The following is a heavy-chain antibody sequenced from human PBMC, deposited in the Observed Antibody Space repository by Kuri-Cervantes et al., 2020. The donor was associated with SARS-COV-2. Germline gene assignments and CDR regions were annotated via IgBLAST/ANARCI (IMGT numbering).Heavy chain of an antibody. CDR2: ISYDGSNK. V-gene: IGHV3-30-3*01. D-gene: IGHD3-9*01. CDR1: GFTFSSYA. Sequence: LSLTCAASGFTFSSYAMHWVRQAPGKGLEWVAVISYDGSNKYYADSVKGRFTISRDNSKNTLYLQMNSLRAEDTAVYYCAKDVGYFGGMDVWGQGTKVTVSS. J-gene: IGHJ6*02. CDR3: AKDVGYFGGMDV.